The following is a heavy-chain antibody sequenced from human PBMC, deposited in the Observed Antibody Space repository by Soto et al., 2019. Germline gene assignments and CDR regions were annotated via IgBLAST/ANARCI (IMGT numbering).Heavy chain of an antibody. D-gene: IGHD3-10*01. J-gene: IGHJ4*02. Sequence: ASVKVSCKASGYTFTSYGISWVRQAPGQGLEWMGWISAYNGNTNYAQKLQGRVTMTTDTSTSKAYMELGSLRSDDTAVYYCARDLSFEALWFGESPFDYWGQGTLVTVSS. V-gene: IGHV1-18*01. CDR1: GYTFTSYG. CDR2: ISAYNGNT. CDR3: ARDLSFEALWFGESPFDY.